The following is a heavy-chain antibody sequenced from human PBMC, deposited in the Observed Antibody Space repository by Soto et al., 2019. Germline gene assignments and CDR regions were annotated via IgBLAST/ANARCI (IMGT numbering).Heavy chain of an antibody. CDR1: GGSISSYY. CDR2: IYYSGST. D-gene: IGHD6-19*01. Sequence: PSDTLSLTCTVSGGSISSYYWSWIRQPPGKGLEWIGYIYYSGSTNYNPSLKSRVTISVDTSKNQFSLRLSPVTAADTAVYYCARHPAVTGTAAYFDYWGQGTLVTVSS. CDR3: ARHPAVTGTAAYFDY. J-gene: IGHJ4*02. V-gene: IGHV4-59*08.